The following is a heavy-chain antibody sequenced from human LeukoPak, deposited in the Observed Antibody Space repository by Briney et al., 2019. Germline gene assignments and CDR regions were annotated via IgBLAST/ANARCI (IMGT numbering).Heavy chain of an antibody. CDR3: ARAPGRNDAFDI. CDR1: GFTFSSYA. V-gene: IGHV3-30-3*01. CDR2: ISYDGSSK. Sequence: PGRSLRLSCAASGFTFSSYAMHWVRQAPGKGLEWVAVISYDGSSKYYADSVKGRFTISRDNSKNTLYLQMNSLRAEDTAVYYCARAPGRNDAFDIWGQGTMVTVSS. D-gene: IGHD3-10*01. J-gene: IGHJ3*02.